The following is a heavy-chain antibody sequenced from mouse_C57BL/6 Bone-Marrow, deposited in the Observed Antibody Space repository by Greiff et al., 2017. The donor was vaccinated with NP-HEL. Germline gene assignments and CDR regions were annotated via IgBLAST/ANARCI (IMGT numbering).Heavy chain of an antibody. V-gene: IGHV5-6*01. CDR3: ARQCYYFAY. J-gene: IGHJ3*01. CDR1: GFTFSSYG. CDR2: ISSGGSYT. Sequence: VQLKESGGDLVKPGGSLKLSCAASGFTFSSYGMSWVRQTPDKRLEWVATISSGGSYTYYPDSVKGRFTISRDNAKNTLYLQMSSLKSEDTAMYYCARQCYYFAYWGQGTLVTVSA. D-gene: IGHD1-1*01.